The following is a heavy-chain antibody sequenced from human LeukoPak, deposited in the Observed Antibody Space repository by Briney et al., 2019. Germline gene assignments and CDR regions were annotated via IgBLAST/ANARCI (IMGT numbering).Heavy chain of an antibody. D-gene: IGHD3-10*01. CDR1: GGSTSSSSYY. V-gene: IGHV4-39*07. J-gene: IGHJ4*02. Sequence: SETLSLTCTVSGGSTSSSSYYWGWIRQPPGKGLEWIGSIYYSGSTYYNPSLKSRVTISVDTSKNQFSLKLSSVTAADTAVYYCARDMVRGVIISRGQGTLVTVSS. CDR2: IYYSGST. CDR3: ARDMVRGVIIS.